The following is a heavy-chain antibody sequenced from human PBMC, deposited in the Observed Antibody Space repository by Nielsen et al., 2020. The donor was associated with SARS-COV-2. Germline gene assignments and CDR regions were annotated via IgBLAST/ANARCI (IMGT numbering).Heavy chain of an antibody. CDR3: AKGDHSPGDY. CDR2: ISHDGSKK. J-gene: IGHJ4*02. V-gene: IGHV3-30*18. D-gene: IGHD1-14*01. Sequence: GESLKISCAASGFTFSTYGMHWVRQAPGKGLEWVAPISHDGSKKYYADSVRGRFPISRDNSKNTLYLQMNSLRPEDTAVYYCAKGDHSPGDYWGQGILVTVSS. CDR1: GFTFSTYG.